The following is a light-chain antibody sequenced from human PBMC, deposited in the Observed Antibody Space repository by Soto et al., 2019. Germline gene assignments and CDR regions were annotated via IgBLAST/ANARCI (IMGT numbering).Light chain of an antibody. V-gene: IGKV1-39*01. CDR1: QSISNY. J-gene: IGKJ1*01. CDR2: AAS. Sequence: DIQLTQSPYFLSASVGDRVTITCRASQSISNYLNWYQQKPGKAPRLLIYAASTLQSGAPSRFSGNGSGTDFTLTISSLHPEDFATFYCQQTSGMGTFGHGTKVDIK. CDR3: QQTSGMGT.